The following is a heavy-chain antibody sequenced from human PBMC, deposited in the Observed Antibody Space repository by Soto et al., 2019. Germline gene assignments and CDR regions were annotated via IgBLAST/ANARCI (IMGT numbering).Heavy chain of an antibody. D-gene: IGHD3-10*01. J-gene: IGHJ6*02. Sequence: VASVKVSCKASGYTFTGYYMHWVRQAPGQGLEWMGWINPNSGGTNYAQKFQGRVTMTRDTSISTAYMELSRLRSDDTAVYYCARDWNGVRGVIITGYYYYGMDVWGQGTTVTVSS. CDR1: GYTFTGYY. CDR3: ARDWNGVRGVIITGYYYYGMDV. CDR2: INPNSGGT. V-gene: IGHV1-2*02.